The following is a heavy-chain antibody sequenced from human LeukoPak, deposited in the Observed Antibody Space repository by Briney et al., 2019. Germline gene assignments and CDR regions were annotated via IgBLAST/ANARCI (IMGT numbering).Heavy chain of an antibody. V-gene: IGHV3-23*01. CDR3: AKGYYGSGSYGWFDY. Sequence: GGSLRLSCAASGFIFSSYGMTWVRQAPGKGLEWVSAISGSGSGGSTYYADSVKGRFTISRDNSKNTLFLHMNSLRAEDTAVYSCAKGYYGSGSYGWFDYWGQGTLVTVSS. J-gene: IGHJ4*02. CDR1: GFIFSSYG. D-gene: IGHD3-10*01. CDR2: ISGSGSGGST.